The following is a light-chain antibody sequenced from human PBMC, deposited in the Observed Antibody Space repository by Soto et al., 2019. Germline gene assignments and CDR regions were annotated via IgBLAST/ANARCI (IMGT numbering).Light chain of an antibody. J-gene: IGKJ1*01. CDR3: PIDFRFLSA. Sequence: DIQMTQSPSSVSASVGDRVTITCRASQGISSWLAWYQQKPGKAPKLLMYAASSLQSGVPSRLSGSGSATASTLTLRSLQPEDFPTYYSPIDFRFLSALGQETKVDIK. CDR1: QGISSW. V-gene: IGKV1-12*02. CDR2: AAS.